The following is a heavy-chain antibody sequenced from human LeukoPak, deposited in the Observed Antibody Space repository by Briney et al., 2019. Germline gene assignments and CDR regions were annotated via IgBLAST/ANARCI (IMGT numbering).Heavy chain of an antibody. CDR3: AHSGSNSGFYFDF. CDR1: GVSLSSNGVG. V-gene: IGHV2-5*02. CDR2: ISWDDYK. Sequence: ESGPTLVRPTQTLTLTCTFSGVSLSSNGVGVAWIRQPPGKALEWLALISWDDYKRSNPFLRSRLSITKDTSKNQVVLTMTNMDPVDTGTYYCAHSGSNSGFYFDFWGQGTLVTVSS. J-gene: IGHJ4*02. D-gene: IGHD6-19*01.